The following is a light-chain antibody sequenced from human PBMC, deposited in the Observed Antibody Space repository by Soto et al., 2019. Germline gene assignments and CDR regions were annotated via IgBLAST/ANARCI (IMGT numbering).Light chain of an antibody. J-gene: IGLJ7*01. V-gene: IGLV4-69*01. CDR1: SGNSSYA. CDR2: LNSDGSH. CDR3: QTWGTGIAV. Sequence: QPVLTQSPSASASLGASVKLTCTLSSGNSSYAIAWHQQQPEKGPRYLMKLNSDGSHSKGDGIPDRFSGSSSGAERYLTISRLQSEDEADYYCQTWGTGIAVFGGGTQLTVL.